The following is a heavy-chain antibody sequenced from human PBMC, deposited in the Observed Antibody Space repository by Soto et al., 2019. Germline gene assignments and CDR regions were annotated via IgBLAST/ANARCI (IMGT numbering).Heavy chain of an antibody. D-gene: IGHD3-9*01. J-gene: IGHJ4*02. CDR3: ASRYYDTLTGLDY. CDR2: VSGSGGTI. V-gene: IGHV3-23*01. CDR1: GFTFSSYA. Sequence: EVQLLESGGGLVQPGGSLRLSCAASGFTFSSYAMNWVRQAPGKGLEWVSTVSGSGGTIYYADSVKGRFTISRDNSKNTLYLQMNSLRAEDTAVYYCASRYYDTLTGLDYWGQGTLVTVSS.